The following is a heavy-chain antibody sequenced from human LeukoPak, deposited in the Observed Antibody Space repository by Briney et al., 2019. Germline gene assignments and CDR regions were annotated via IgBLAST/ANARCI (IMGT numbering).Heavy chain of an antibody. CDR3: ASGLSVTTSGDY. Sequence: PGGSLRLSCAASGFTFSSYAMSWVRQAPGKGLEWVSIIYSGGSTYYADSVKGRLTISRDNFKNTLYLQMNTLRAEDTAVYYCASGLSVTTSGDYWGQGTLVTVSS. CDR1: GFTFSSYA. J-gene: IGHJ4*02. V-gene: IGHV3-23*03. CDR2: IYSGGST. D-gene: IGHD4-17*01.